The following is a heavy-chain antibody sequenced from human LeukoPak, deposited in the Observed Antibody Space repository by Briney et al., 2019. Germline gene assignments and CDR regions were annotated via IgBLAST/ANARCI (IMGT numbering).Heavy chain of an antibody. D-gene: IGHD3-10*01. CDR1: GYTFTFYG. CDR2: ISGYNGNT. J-gene: IGHJ4*02. V-gene: IGHV1-18*01. Sequence: GASVRVSCKASGYTFTFYGISWVRQAPGQGLEWMGWISGYNGNTKYAQNLQGRVTMTTDTSTSTAYMELRSLRSDDTAVYYCARAQYGSGSYYTLGFDYWGQGTLVTVSS. CDR3: ARAQYGSGSYYTLGFDY.